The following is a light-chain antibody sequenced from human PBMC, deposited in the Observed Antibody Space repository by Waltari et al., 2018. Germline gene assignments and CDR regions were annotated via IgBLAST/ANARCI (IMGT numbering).Light chain of an antibody. V-gene: IGLV2-23*02. CDR3: CSFAGYGIYV. Sequence: QSPLTQPASVSGSLGPSLTIPCRETADHVEILYLASWYQRHPGRAPSLLIYDITQRPSGISDRFSGSKSGKTASLTISGLQAEDEADYYCCSFAGYGIYVFGSGTHVTVL. J-gene: IGLJ1*01. CDR1: ADHVEILYL. CDR2: DIT.